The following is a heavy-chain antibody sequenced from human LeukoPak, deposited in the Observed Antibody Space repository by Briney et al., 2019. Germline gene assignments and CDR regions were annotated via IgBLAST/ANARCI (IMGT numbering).Heavy chain of an antibody. V-gene: IGHV4-59*01. CDR1: GGSFSGYY. J-gene: IGHJ4*02. Sequence: PSETLSLTCAVYGGSFSGYYWSWIRQPPGKGLEWIGYIYYSGSTNYNPSLKSRVTISVDTSKNQFSLKLSSVTAADTAVYYCARDNYDILTGLDIWGQGTLVTVSS. D-gene: IGHD3-9*01. CDR2: IYYSGST. CDR3: ARDNYDILTGLDI.